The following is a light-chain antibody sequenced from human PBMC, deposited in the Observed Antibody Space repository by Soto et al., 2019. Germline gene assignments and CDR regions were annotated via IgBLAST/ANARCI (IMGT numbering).Light chain of an antibody. Sequence: QPVLTQPPSASGSPGQSVTISCTGTGSDVGGYNYVSWYQQHPGKAPKLMIYEVSKRPSGVPDRFSGSKSGNTASLTVSGLQAEDEADYYCSSYAGSNNFFGGGTKVTVL. V-gene: IGLV2-8*01. CDR1: GSDVGGYNY. J-gene: IGLJ2*01. CDR3: SSYAGSNNF. CDR2: EVS.